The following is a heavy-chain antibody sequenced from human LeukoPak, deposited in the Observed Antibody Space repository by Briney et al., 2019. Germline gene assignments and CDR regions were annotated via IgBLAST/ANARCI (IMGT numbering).Heavy chain of an antibody. J-gene: IGHJ4*02. CDR2: INPNSGGT. CDR3: ARGGSLIRGGLIGDY. D-gene: IGHD3-10*01. CDR1: GYTFTGHY. Sequence: ASVKVSCKASGYTFTGHYIHWVRQAPGQGLEWMGWINPNSGGTNYAQNFQGRVTMTRDTSIGTAYVELSSLRSDDTAVYYCARGGSLIRGGLIGDYWGQGTLVTVSS. V-gene: IGHV1-2*02.